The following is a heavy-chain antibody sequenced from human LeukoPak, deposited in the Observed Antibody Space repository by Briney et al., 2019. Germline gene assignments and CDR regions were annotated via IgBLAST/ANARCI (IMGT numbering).Heavy chain of an antibody. CDR1: GFIFSHYG. CDR3: AKDSGTLHGGPDF. J-gene: IGHJ4*02. Sequence: GGSLRLSCGASGFIFSHYGMHWVRQAPGKGLEWVAYLEKDGDDIMYGDSVKGRFTISRDNSKNKVYLQMNSLRGEDTAVYYCAKDSGTLHGGPDFWGQGTLVSVSS. V-gene: IGHV3-30*02. CDR2: LEKDGDDI. D-gene: IGHD3-10*01.